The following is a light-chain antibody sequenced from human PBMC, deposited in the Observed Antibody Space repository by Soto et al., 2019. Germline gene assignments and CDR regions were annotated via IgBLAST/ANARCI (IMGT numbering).Light chain of an antibody. V-gene: IGKV1-39*01. CDR1: RAITNH. J-gene: IGKJ4*01. CDR3: EQNYITPLT. CDR2: AAS. Sequence: DVQLTQSPSPLSASVGDRVSISCRASRAITNHLNWYQQNPGKAPTLLVYAASTLETGVPSRFSGSGSGTHFALTVDNLQPEDVATYFCEQNYITPLTFGGGTMVEI.